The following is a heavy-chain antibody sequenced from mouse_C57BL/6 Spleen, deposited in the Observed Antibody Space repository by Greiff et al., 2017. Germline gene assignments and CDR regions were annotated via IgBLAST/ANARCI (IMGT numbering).Heavy chain of an antibody. V-gene: IGHV5-9*01. D-gene: IGHD4-1*01. CDR3: ATLGQGYYFDY. J-gene: IGHJ2*01. Sequence: VQLKESGGGLVKPGGSLKLSCAASGFTFSSYTMSWVRQTPEKRLEWVATISGGGGNTYYPDSVKGRFTISRDNAKNTLYLQMSSLRSEDTALYYCATLGQGYYFDYWGQGTTLTVSS. CDR1: GFTFSSYT. CDR2: ISGGGGNT.